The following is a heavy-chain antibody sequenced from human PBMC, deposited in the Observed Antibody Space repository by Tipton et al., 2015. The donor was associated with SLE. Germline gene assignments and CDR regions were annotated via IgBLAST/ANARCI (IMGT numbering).Heavy chain of an antibody. Sequence: TLSLTCTVSGGSISGYYWSWIRQPAGRGLEWIGRIYSSGSTIYNPSLKSRVTLSLDMSNNQFSLRVRSVTAADTAVYYCARGGGSYYDYWGQGTLVTVSS. D-gene: IGHD1-26*01. CDR3: ARGGGSYYDY. CDR1: GGSISGYY. V-gene: IGHV4-4*07. J-gene: IGHJ4*02. CDR2: IYSSGST.